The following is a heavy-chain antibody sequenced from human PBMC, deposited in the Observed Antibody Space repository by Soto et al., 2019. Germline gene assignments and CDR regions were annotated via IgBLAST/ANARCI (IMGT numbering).Heavy chain of an antibody. CDR3: ARGYYDILTGYSPSGYYGMDV. V-gene: IGHV3-11*01. J-gene: IGHJ6*02. Sequence: QVQLVESGGGLVKPGGSLRLSCAASGFTFSDYYMSWIRQAPGKGLEWVSYISSSGSTIYYADSVKGRFTISRDNAKNSLYLQMNSLRAEDTAVYYCARGYYDILTGYSPSGYYGMDVWGQGTTVTVSS. CDR1: GFTFSDYY. CDR2: ISSSGSTI. D-gene: IGHD3-9*01.